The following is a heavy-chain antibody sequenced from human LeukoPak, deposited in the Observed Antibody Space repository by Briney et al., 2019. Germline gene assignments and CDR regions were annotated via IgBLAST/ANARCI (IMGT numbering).Heavy chain of an antibody. CDR1: GSTFGDHA. CDR2: IRSKTYGGTT. Sequence: GGSRRLSCTASGSTFGDHAMSWVRQAPGKGLEWVGFIRSKTYGGTTEYAASVKGRFTISRDDSKSIAYLQMNSLKTEDTAVYYCTRGPTQQWLYYGMDVWGQGTTVTVSS. J-gene: IGHJ6*02. V-gene: IGHV3-49*04. CDR3: TRGPTQQWLYYGMDV. D-gene: IGHD5-18*01.